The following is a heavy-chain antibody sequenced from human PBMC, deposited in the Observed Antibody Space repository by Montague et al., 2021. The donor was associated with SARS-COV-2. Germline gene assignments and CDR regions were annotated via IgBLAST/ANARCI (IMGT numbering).Heavy chain of an antibody. J-gene: IGHJ4*02. D-gene: IGHD4-17*01. CDR3: ARSYGDYRDSYFDY. V-gene: IGHV2-70*01. CDR1: GLSLNTSGMC. Sequence: PALVKPTQTLTLTCTFSGLSLNTSGMCVSWIRQPPGKALEWLALIDWDEDQYYSTSLKTRLTISKDTSKNQVVLTMTNMDPIDTATYYCARSYGDYRDSYFDYWGQGTLVTVSS. CDR2: IDWDEDQ.